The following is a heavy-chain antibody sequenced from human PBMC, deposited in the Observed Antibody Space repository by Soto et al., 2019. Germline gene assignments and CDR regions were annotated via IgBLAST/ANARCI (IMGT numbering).Heavy chain of an antibody. CDR2: VYYRGRS. D-gene: IGHD4-17*01. V-gene: IGHV4-39*01. Sequence: SETLSLTCTVSGGSVTNSSYYWGWIRQSPGKELEWIGSVYYRGRSYSKSSVKSRVTISVDTSKNRFSLSLNSVTASDTAVYFCVSQRTTVPTQAYFDYWGPGALVTGLL. CDR3: VSQRTTVPTQAYFDY. CDR1: GGSVTNSSYY. J-gene: IGHJ4*02.